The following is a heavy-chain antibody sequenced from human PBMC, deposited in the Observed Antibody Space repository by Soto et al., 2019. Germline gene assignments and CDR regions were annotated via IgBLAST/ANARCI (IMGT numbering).Heavy chain of an antibody. V-gene: IGHV3-53*01. J-gene: IGHJ4*02. CDR3: TKLQEASGFVTSYIQY. CDR2: IYSGGPT. D-gene: IGHD1-26*01. Sequence: GGSLRLSCEASGFSVSSSHMIWVRQAPGKGLEWVSVIYSGGPTYYAVSVKGRFTISRDRSKNTVYLQMHSLRNEDTALYYCTKLQEASGFVTSYIQYWGRGTLVTVSS. CDR1: GFSVSSSH.